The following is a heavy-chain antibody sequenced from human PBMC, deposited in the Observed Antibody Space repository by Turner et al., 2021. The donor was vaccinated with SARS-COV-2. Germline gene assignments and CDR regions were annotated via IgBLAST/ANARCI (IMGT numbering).Heavy chain of an antibody. CDR2: VHYTGST. D-gene: IGHD1-26*01. CDR1: SGSIRTTTYY. CDR3: ARGGWSDYVESTPFDI. V-gene: IGHV4-39*01. Sequence: QLQLQESGPGLLRPSEPLSLTCTVSSGSIRTTTYYWGWIRRPPGKGLEWIGSVHYTGSTYYNPSFKSRVTVSIDTPKNQFSLKLSSVTAADTAVYYCARGGWSDYVESTPFDIWGQGTVVTISS. J-gene: IGHJ3*02.